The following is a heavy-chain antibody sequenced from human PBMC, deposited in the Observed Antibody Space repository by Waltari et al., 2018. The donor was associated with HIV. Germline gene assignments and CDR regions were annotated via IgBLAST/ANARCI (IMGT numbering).Heavy chain of an antibody. CDR1: GGSISSSSYY. CDR2: IYYSGST. J-gene: IGHJ4*02. D-gene: IGHD3-22*01. Sequence: QLQLQESGPGLVKPSETLSLTCTVSGGSISSSSYYWGWIRQPPGKGLEWIGSIYYSGSTYDNPSRKSRVTISVDTSKNQFSLKLSSVTAADTAVYYCARVPYYYDSSGYTVWGQGTLVTVSS. CDR3: ARVPYYYDSSGYTV. V-gene: IGHV4-39*07.